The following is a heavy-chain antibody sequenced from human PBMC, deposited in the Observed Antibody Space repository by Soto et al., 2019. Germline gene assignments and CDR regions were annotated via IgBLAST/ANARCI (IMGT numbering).Heavy chain of an antibody. CDR2: ISSNGGST. D-gene: IGHD3-22*01. Sequence: GGSLRLSCSASGFTFSSYAMHWVRQAPGKGLEYVSAISSNGGSTYYADSMKGRFTISRDNSKNTLYLQMSSLRAEDTAVYYCVKDRGGRAYYYDSSGYETVYYFDYWGQGTLVTVSS. CDR1: GFTFSSYA. J-gene: IGHJ4*02. V-gene: IGHV3-64D*08. CDR3: VKDRGGRAYYYDSSGYETVYYFDY.